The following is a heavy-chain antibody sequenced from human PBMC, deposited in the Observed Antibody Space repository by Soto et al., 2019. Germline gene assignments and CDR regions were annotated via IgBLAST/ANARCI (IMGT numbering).Heavy chain of an antibody. CDR3: AHKGCRALYYGMDV. CDR2: IIPIFGKA. V-gene: IGHV1-69*01. J-gene: IGHJ6*02. CDR1: GGTFSSYA. Sequence: QVQLVKSGAEVKKPGSSVKVSCKASGGTFSSYAISWVRQAPGQGLEWMGGIIPIFGKANNAQKFQGGVTITADESTSTAYMELSSPRSEDTAVYYCAHKGCRALYYGMDVWGQGTTVTVSS.